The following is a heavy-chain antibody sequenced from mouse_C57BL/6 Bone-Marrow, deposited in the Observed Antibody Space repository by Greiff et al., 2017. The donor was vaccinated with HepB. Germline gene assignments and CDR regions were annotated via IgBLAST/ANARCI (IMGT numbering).Heavy chain of an antibody. Sequence: DVKLQESGPGLVKPSQSLSLTCSVTGYSITSGYYWNWIRQFPGNKLEWMGYISYDGSNNYNPSLKNRISITRDTSKNQFFLKLNSVTTEDTATYYCARLHYYGSSYWYFDVWGTGTTVTVSS. CDR3: ARLHYYGSSYWYFDV. J-gene: IGHJ1*03. CDR1: GYSITSGYY. D-gene: IGHD1-1*01. V-gene: IGHV3-6*01. CDR2: ISYDGSN.